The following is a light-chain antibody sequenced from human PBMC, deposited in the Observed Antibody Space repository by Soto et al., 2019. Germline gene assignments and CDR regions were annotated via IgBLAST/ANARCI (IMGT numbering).Light chain of an antibody. V-gene: IGLV2-14*03. J-gene: IGLJ1*01. Sequence: QSALTQPASVSGSPGQSITISCTGTSSDVGGYNYVSWYQQHPGKAPRVMIYDVSSRPSGVSNRFSGSKSGNTASLTISGLQAEDEADYYCISYTTSSTLGVFGTGTKVTVL. CDR1: SSDVGGYNY. CDR2: DVS. CDR3: ISYTTSSTLGV.